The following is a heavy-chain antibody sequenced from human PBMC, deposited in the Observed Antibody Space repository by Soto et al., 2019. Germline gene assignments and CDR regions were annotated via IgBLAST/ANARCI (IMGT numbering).Heavy chain of an antibody. D-gene: IGHD1-26*01. Sequence: GPEVKKPGASVKVSCKASGYTFKTNGISWVRQAPGQGLEWLRWISPHNDHTSYAQKFQGRVTMTTDTSTSTAYMELRSLGSDDTAVYYCSRDKGILYGAGRMDYWGQGTLVTVSS. CDR1: GYTFKTNG. J-gene: IGHJ4*02. CDR3: SRDKGILYGAGRMDY. CDR2: ISPHNDHT. V-gene: IGHV1-18*01.